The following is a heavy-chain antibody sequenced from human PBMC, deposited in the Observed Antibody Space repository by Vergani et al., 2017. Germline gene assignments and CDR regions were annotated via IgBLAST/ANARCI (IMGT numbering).Heavy chain of an antibody. V-gene: IGHV2-5*04. Sequence: QITLKESGPTLVKPTQTLTLTCTFSGFSLNTRGVSVAWIRQPTGKALDWRVLIYWNDDQHYSPSLNNRVTITKYTSKNQVVLTMTNMDYVDTGTYYCVARKTECGTTGCFYPFYYYYYLDVWGKGTTVTVSS. J-gene: IGHJ6*03. D-gene: IGHD1-7*01. CDR2: IYWNDDQ. CDR1: GFSLNTRGVS. CDR3: VARKTECGTTGCFYPFYYYYYLDV.